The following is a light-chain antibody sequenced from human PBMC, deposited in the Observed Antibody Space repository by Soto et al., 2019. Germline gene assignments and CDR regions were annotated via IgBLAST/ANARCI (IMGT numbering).Light chain of an antibody. J-gene: IGLJ1*01. CDR3: QSYDMSLNNHV. CDR1: SSNIGNYY. Sequence: QSVLTQPPSVSAAPGQKVTISCSGSSSNIGNYYVSWYQHLPGTAPKLLIYDNNRRPSGVPDRFSGSRSGTSASLAITGLQAEDEADYYCQSYDMSLNNHVFGTGTKVTVL. V-gene: IGLV1-51*01. CDR2: DNN.